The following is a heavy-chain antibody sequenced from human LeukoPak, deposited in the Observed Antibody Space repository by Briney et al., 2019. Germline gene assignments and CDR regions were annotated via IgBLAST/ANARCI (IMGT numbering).Heavy chain of an antibody. D-gene: IGHD1-26*01. V-gene: IGHV3-7*01. CDR1: GFTFSSYW. CDR2: IKQDGSEK. CDR3: ARDLSGWELQEY. J-gene: IGHJ4*02. Sequence: GALRLSCAASGFTFSSYWMSWVRQAPGKGLEWVANIKQDGSEKYYVDSVKGRFTISRDNAKNSLFLQMNSLRAEDTAVYYCARDLSGWELQEYWGQGTLATVSS.